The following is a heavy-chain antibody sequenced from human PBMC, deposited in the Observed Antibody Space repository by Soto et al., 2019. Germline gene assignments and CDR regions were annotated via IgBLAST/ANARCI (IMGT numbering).Heavy chain of an antibody. D-gene: IGHD2-15*01. V-gene: IGHV4-4*07. J-gene: IGHJ5*02. CDR1: GGSISGYY. CDR2: IYTSGST. Sequence: SETLSLTCNVSGGSISGYYWSWIRQPAGKGLEWIGRIYTSGSTNYNPSLKSRVTMSVDTSKNQFSLKLSSVTAADTAVYYCARDGVVVEAASTAWFDPWGQGTPVTVSS. CDR3: ARDGVVVEAASTAWFDP.